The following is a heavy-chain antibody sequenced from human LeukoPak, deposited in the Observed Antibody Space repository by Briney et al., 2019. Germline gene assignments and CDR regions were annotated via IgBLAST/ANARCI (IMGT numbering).Heavy chain of an antibody. Sequence: GGSLRLSCAASGFSFSNNAMAWVRQVPGKGLEWVSGLSSRGDASYADSVLGRFTISRDTSKNALYLQMNSLTAEDTATYFCAKSSVVRGHFFDYRGQGTLVIVSS. D-gene: IGHD3-10*01. CDR3: AKSSVVRGHFFDY. V-gene: IGHV3-23*01. CDR1: GFSFSNNA. CDR2: LSSRGDA. J-gene: IGHJ4*02.